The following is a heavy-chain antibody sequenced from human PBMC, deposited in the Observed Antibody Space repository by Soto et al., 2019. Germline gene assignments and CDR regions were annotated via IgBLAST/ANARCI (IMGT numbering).Heavy chain of an antibody. V-gene: IGHV4-30-4*01. Sequence: QVQLQESGPGLVKPSQTLSLTCTVSGDSISSGDYYWSWIRQPPGKGLEWTGYVYYSGSTYYNPSLKGRVTISVDTSKNQFSLRLSSVTAADTAVYYCARVNRDDGDSFDYWGQGTLVTVSS. J-gene: IGHJ4*02. CDR1: GDSISSGDYY. CDR3: ARVNRDDGDSFDY. D-gene: IGHD4-17*01. CDR2: VYYSGST.